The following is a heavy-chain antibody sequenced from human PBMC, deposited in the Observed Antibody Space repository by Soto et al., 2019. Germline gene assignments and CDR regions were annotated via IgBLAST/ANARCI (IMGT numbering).Heavy chain of an antibody. J-gene: IGHJ3*02. Sequence: ASVKVSCKASGYTFTSYGISWVRQAPGQGLEWMGWISAYNGNTNYAQKLQGRVTMTTDTSTSTAYMELRSLRSDDTAVYYCKIVVPAANGFSGAFDIWGQGTMVTVSS. CDR3: KIVVPAANGFSGAFDI. D-gene: IGHD2-2*01. CDR1: GYTFTSYG. V-gene: IGHV1-18*01. CDR2: ISAYNGNT.